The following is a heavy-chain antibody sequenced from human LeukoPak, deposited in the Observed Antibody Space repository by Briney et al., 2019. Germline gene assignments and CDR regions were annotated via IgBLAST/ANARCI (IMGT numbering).Heavy chain of an antibody. CDR1: GYTLTNYG. Sequence: ASVKVSCKASGYTLTNYGISWVRQAPGQGLEWMGWVSAYNGNTKYGQKVQGRVTMTTDTSTSTVYMELRSLRSDDTAVYYCARDWERIQLWLGASNAFDIWGQGTMVTVFS. CDR2: VSAYNGNT. V-gene: IGHV1-18*01. J-gene: IGHJ3*02. D-gene: IGHD5-18*01. CDR3: ARDWERIQLWLGASNAFDI.